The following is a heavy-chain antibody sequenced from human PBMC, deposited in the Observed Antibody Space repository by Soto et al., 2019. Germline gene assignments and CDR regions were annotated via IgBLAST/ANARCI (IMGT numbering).Heavy chain of an antibody. J-gene: IGHJ4*02. Sequence: SETLSLTCTVSGGSISSGGYYWSWIRQHPGKGLEWIGYIYYSGSTYYNPSLKSRVTISVDTSKNQFSLKLSSVTAADTAVYYCASDSGYYYGSGSYYNPPPLFDYWGQGTLVTVSS. CDR3: ASDSGYYYGSGSYYNPPPLFDY. D-gene: IGHD3-10*01. CDR1: GGSISSGGYY. V-gene: IGHV4-31*03. CDR2: IYYSGST.